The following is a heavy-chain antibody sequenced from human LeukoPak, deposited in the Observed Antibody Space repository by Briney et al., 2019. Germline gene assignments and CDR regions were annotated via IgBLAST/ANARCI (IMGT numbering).Heavy chain of an antibody. Sequence: QPGGSLRLSCAASGFTLSSYAMSWVRQGPGKGLEWVSAISVSGNTYHADSVKGRFTISRDSSKNTLYLQMNSLRAEDAAVYYCAKAPVTTCSGAYCYPFDYWGQGTLVTVSS. CDR1: GFTLSSYA. D-gene: IGHD2-15*01. CDR2: ISVSGNT. V-gene: IGHV3-23*01. J-gene: IGHJ4*02. CDR3: AKAPVTTCSGAYCYPFDY.